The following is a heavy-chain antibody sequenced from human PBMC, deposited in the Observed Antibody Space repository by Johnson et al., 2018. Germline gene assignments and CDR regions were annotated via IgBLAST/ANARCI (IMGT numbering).Heavy chain of an antibody. CDR2: INHSGST. D-gene: IGHD1-26*01. Sequence: QVQLQQWGAGLLKPSETLSLTCAVYGGSFSGYYWSWIRQPPGKGLEWIGEINHSGSTNYNPSLKSRVTISVDTSKNQFPLKLGSVTAADTAVYYCARGLRIVGAKYFQHWGQGTLVTVSS. V-gene: IGHV4-34*01. CDR3: ARGLRIVGAKYFQH. J-gene: IGHJ1*01. CDR1: GGSFSGYY.